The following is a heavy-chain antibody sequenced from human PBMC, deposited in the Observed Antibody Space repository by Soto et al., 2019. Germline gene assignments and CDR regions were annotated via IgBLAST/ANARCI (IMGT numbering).Heavy chain of an antibody. V-gene: IGHV3-30*18. CDR2: ISYDGSNK. J-gene: IGHJ4*02. CDR3: AKAVYDILTGLPLNYFAY. CDR1: GFTFSSYG. Sequence: GGSLRLSCAASGFTFSSYGMHWVRQAPGKGLEWVAVISYDGSNKYYADSVKGRFTISRDNSKNTLYLQMNSLRAEDTAVYYCAKAVYDILTGLPLNYFAYWGQGTLVTVSS. D-gene: IGHD3-9*01.